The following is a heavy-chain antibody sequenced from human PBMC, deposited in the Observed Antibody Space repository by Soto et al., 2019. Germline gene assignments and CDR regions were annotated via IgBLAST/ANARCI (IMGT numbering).Heavy chain of an antibody. CDR3: AVCGSYYHDAFDI. CDR2: IIPIFGTA. V-gene: IGHV1-69*13. D-gene: IGHD1-26*01. Sequence: SVKVSCKASGGTFSSYAISWVRQAPGQGLEWMGGIIPIFGTANYAQKFQGRVTITADESTSTAYMELSSLRSEDTAVYYCAVCGSYYHDAFDIWGQGTMVTVSS. J-gene: IGHJ3*02. CDR1: GGTFSSYA.